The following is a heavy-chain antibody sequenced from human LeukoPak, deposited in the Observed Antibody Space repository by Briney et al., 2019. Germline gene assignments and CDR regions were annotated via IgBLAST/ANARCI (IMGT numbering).Heavy chain of an antibody. D-gene: IGHD3-16*01. CDR2: ISGSDGKT. V-gene: IGHV3-23*01. CDR3: AGIPTPPYGPFDY. J-gene: IGHJ4*02. Sequence: PGGSLRLSCAASGFTFSNYAMSWVRQAPGKGLEWVSAISGSDGKTYYADSVKGHFTISRDNSKNTLYLQLNSLRAEDTAVYYCAGIPTPPYGPFDYWGQGTLVTVSS. CDR1: GFTFSNYA.